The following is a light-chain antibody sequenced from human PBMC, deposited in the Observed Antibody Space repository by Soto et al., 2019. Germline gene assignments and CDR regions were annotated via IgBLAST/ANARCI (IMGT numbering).Light chain of an antibody. J-gene: IGKJ1*01. CDR2: KAS. V-gene: IGKV1-5*03. Sequence: DIQMTQSPSTLSASVGDRVTITCRASQTISSWLAWYQQKPGKAPKLLIYKASTLKSGVTSRFSGSGSGTDFTLTISSLQREDFAAYYCQQSFSSSWTFGQGTKVDI. CDR1: QTISSW. CDR3: QQSFSSSWT.